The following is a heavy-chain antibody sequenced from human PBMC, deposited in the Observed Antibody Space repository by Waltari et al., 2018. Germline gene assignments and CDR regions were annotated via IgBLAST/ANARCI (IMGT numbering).Heavy chain of an antibody. J-gene: IGHJ4*02. CDR1: GGSISSYY. V-gene: IGHV4-59*01. CDR2: IYYGGST. CDR3: ARGGRDGYNWLFDY. Sequence: QVQLQESGPGLVKPSETLSLTCTVSGGSISSYYWSWIRQPPGKGLEWIGYIYYGGSTNYNPSLKSRVTISVDTSKNQFSLKLSSVTAADTAVYYCARGGRDGYNWLFDYWGQGTLVTVSS. D-gene: IGHD5-12*01.